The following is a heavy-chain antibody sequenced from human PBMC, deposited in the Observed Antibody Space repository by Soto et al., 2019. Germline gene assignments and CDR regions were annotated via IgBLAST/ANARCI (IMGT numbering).Heavy chain of an antibody. Sequence: HEHLVQSGAEVKRPGASLKVSCKASGYSFTGYYIHWVRQAPGQGLEWMGWINPDSGATNYAQNFQGRVTLTSDTYIRTASMDLTCLTSDDTAVYYCARGDYGTGGYPFPYFDYWGQGTLVIVSS. CDR1: GYSFTGYY. D-gene: IGHD2-8*02. CDR3: ARGDYGTGGYPFPYFDY. CDR2: INPDSGAT. J-gene: IGHJ4*02. V-gene: IGHV1-2*02.